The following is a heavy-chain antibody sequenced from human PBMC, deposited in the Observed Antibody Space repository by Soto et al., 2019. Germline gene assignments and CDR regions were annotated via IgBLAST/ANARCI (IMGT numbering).Heavy chain of an antibody. J-gene: IGHJ5*02. CDR3: ARAVGIGVTGLDL. V-gene: IGHV1-8*01. CDR1: GYNFPSSN. CDR2: MNADNGNA. Sequence: QERLVQSGAELRRPGASVKISCRASGYNFPSSNVNWERQASGQGPEWLGWMNADNGNAAFARDFQGRGTMTRDLSTDTAYLELGGLSSGDTAMYYCARAVGIGVTGLDLWGPGTFVTVS. D-gene: IGHD2-21*02.